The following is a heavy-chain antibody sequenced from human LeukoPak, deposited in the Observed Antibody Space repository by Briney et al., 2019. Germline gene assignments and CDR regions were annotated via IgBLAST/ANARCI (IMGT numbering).Heavy chain of an antibody. D-gene: IGHD5-18*01. J-gene: IGHJ4*02. CDR1: GGSISSGGYY. V-gene: IGHV4-31*03. Sequence: SETLSLTCTVSGGSISSGGYYWRWIRQHPGKGLEWIGYIYYSGSTYYNPSLKSRVTISVDTSKNQFSLKLSSVTAADTAVYYCARVDTAMADFDYWGQGTLVTVSS. CDR2: IYYSGST. CDR3: ARVDTAMADFDY.